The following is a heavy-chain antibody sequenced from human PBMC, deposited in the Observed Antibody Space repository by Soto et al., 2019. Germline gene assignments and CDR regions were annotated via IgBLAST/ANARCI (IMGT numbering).Heavy chain of an antibody. D-gene: IGHD1-1*01. CDR1: GGSFSGYY. CDR3: AREERGGTSPYNWFDP. CDR2: INHSGST. V-gene: IGHV4-34*01. Sequence: SETLSLTCAVYGGSFSGYYWSWIRQPPGKGLEWIGEINHSGSTNYNPSLKSRVTISVDTSKNQFSLKLSSVTAADTAVYYCAREERGGTSPYNWFDPWGQGTLVTVSS. J-gene: IGHJ5*02.